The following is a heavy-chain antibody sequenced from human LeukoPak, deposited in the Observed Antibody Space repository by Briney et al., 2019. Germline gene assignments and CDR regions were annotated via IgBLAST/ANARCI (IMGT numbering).Heavy chain of an antibody. V-gene: IGHV4-59*01. CDR3: ARDARQYYYGSGSKYAMDV. CDR1: GGSISSYY. J-gene: IGHJ6*02. CDR2: IYYSGST. D-gene: IGHD3-10*01. Sequence: SETLSLTCTVSGGSISSYYWSWIRQPPGKGLEWIGYIYYSGSTNYNPSLKSRVTISVDTSKNQFSLKLSSVTAADTAVYYCARDARQYYYGSGSKYAMDVWGQGTTVTVSS.